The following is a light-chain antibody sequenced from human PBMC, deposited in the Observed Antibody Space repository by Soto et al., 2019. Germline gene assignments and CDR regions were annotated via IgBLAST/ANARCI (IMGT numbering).Light chain of an antibody. CDR3: MQGTHWPPRT. CDR1: QSLAYSDGNTY. J-gene: IGKJ1*01. CDR2: KVS. Sequence: DVVMTQSPLSLPVTLGQPASISCRSSQSLAYSDGNTYLNWFQQRPGQSPRRLIYKVSNRDSGVPDRFSGSGSGTDFILKISRVEAEDVGVYYCMQGTHWPPRTFGQGTKVEIK. V-gene: IGKV2-30*01.